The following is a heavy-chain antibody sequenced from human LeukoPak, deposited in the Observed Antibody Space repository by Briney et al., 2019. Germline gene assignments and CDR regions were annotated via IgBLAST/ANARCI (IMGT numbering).Heavy chain of an antibody. CDR3: ARQGWFGKAFDI. CDR2: ISWNSGSI. CDR1: GFTFDDYA. D-gene: IGHD3-10*01. Sequence: GGSLRLSCAASGFTFDDYAMHWVRQAPGKGLEWVSGISWNSGSIGYADSVKGRFTISRDNAKNSLYLQMNSLRAEDTAVYYCARQGWFGKAFDIWGQGTMVTVSS. J-gene: IGHJ3*02. V-gene: IGHV3-9*01.